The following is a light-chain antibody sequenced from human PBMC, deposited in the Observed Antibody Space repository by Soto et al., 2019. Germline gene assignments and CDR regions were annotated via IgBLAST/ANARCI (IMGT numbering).Light chain of an antibody. V-gene: IGLV1-44*01. CDR2: SDN. CDR1: SSNIGTYS. CDR3: AAWDDSLNGCV. J-gene: IGLJ1*01. Sequence: QSVLTQPPSASGTPGQRVTISCSGSSSNIGTYSVSWYQQFPGTAPRLLIYSDNQRPSGVPDRFSASKSGASASLAISGLQSEDEDDFCCAAWDDSLNGCVFGTGTKVTV.